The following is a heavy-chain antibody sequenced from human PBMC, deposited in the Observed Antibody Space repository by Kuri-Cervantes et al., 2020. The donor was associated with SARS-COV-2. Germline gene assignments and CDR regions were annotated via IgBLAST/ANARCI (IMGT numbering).Heavy chain of an antibody. Sequence: GSLRLSCAVFGGSFSDYSWRWIRQPPEKGLEWIGDINHSGNANYNPSFKSRVTISVDTSKNQFSLRLSSVVAADTAVYYCARGREGVVPATILGLGYFLYFSMDVWGKGTSVTGSS. CDR1: GGSFSDYS. J-gene: IGHJ6*03. CDR3: ARGREGVVPATILGLGYFLYFSMDV. CDR2: INHSGNA. V-gene: IGHV4-34*01. D-gene: IGHD2-2*01.